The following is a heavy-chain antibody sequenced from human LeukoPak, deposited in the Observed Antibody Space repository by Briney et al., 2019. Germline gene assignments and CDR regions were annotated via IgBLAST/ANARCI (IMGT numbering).Heavy chain of an antibody. V-gene: IGHV4-28*01. CDR1: GYSISSSNW. J-gene: IGHJ3*02. CDR2: IYYSGST. CDR3: ARTNQISETAFDI. D-gene: IGHD1-14*01. Sequence: SDTLSLTCAVSGYSISSSNWWGWIRQPPGKGLEWIGYIYYSGSTNYNPSVKSRVIISVDTSKNQFSLKLSSVTAADTAVYYCARTNQISETAFDIWGQGTMVIVSS.